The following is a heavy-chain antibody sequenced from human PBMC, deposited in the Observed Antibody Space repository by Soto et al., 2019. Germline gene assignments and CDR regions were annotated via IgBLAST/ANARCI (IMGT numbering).Heavy chain of an antibody. V-gene: IGHV3-74*01. CDR1: VFTFANHW. CDR3: ATAEVDY. J-gene: IGHJ4*02. Sequence: GGSLILSCAVSVFTFANHWMHWVRQAPGKGLEWVSRMNGDGSTTDYADSVKGRFTVSRDNAKNTLYLQMNSLRAEDTAVYYCATAEVDYWGPGTLVTVSS. CDR2: MNGDGSTT.